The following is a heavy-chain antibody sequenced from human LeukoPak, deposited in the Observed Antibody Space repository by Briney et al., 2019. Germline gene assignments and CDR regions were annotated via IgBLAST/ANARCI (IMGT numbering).Heavy chain of an antibody. D-gene: IGHD5-12*01. CDR3: ARRVATYYFDY. V-gene: IGHV3-21*04. J-gene: IGHJ4*02. CDR2: ISSSSSYI. CDR1: GFTFSTYG. Sequence: GGSLRLSCAASGFTFSTYGMHWVRQAPGKGLEWVSSISSSSSYIYYADSVKGRITISRDNSKNTLYLQMNSLRAEDTAVYYCARRVATYYFDYWGQGTLVTVSS.